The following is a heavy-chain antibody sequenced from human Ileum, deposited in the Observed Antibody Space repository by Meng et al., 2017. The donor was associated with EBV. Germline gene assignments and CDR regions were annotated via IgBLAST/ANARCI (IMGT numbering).Heavy chain of an antibody. CDR1: VLSFVDHY. D-gene: IGHD3-10*02. V-gene: IGHV3-11*01. CDR2: FVNSGDAL. J-gene: IGHJ4*02. CDR3: ARDRVAMSGTLGSFDL. Sequence: QGCLVESRGVFVRAGGYQSLSCEYPVLSFVDHYMSWFRQTLGKGREWLASFVNSGDALFYADSVKGRFTLSRDNAKNSLYLQMNSLSAEDTAVYYCARDRVAMSGTLGSFDLWGQGTLVTVSS.